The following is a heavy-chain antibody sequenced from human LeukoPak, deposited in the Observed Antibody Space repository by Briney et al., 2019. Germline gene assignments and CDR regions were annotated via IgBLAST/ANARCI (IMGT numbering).Heavy chain of an antibody. CDR3: ASFRSGYGYDRNWFDP. Sequence: SETLSLTCTVSGGSISSDGYYWIWIRQHPGKGLECIGYIYYSGSNYYNPSLKGPVTISVDTSKNQFSLKLSSVTAADTAVYYCASFRSGYGYDRNWFDPWGQGTLVTVSS. J-gene: IGHJ5*02. CDR2: IYYSGSN. D-gene: IGHD5-18*01. V-gene: IGHV4-31*01. CDR1: GGSISSDGYY.